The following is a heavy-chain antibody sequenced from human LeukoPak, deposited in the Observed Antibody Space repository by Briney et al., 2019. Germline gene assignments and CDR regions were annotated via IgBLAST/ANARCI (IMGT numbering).Heavy chain of an antibody. CDR2: INPDGTTT. V-gene: IGHV3-74*01. J-gene: IGHJ5*02. D-gene: IGHD1/OR15-1a*01. CDR3: AKDLSWNTADR. Sequence: GGSLRLSCVASGFAFSNYWMHWVRQASGKAPVWVSRINPDGTTTDYADSVKGRFTISRDNAKNMVFLQMNGLRADDTALYYCAKDLSWNTADRWGQGVIVTLSS. CDR1: GFAFSNYW.